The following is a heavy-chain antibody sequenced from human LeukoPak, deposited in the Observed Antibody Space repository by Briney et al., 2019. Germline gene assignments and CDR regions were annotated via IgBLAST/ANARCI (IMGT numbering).Heavy chain of an antibody. CDR2: IGSTGIT. CDR1: GFTFSRYD. J-gene: IGHJ6*02. Sequence: PGGSLRLSCAASGFTFSRYDIHWVRQAAGKGLEWVSAIGSTGITYYPDSVKGRFTISRDDAKTSVYLAMNSLRAEDTAVYFCARDRRDASNFYFYGMGVWGQGTTVTVSS. V-gene: IGHV3-13*01. CDR3: ARDRRDASNFYFYGMGV. D-gene: IGHD5-24*01.